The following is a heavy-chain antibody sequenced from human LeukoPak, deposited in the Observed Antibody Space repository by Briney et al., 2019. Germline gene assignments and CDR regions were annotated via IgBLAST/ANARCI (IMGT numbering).Heavy chain of an antibody. CDR2: IEPDGTTK. CDR1: GFPVSMYS. Sequence: GGSLRLSCAASGFPVSMYSMTWVRQAPREGLEWVANIEPDGTTKFYVDSVKGRFTISRDNAFNSLYLQMNSLRAEDTAIYYCARTIPYGATWYGRSDYWGQGTLVTVSS. D-gene: IGHD2-21*01. J-gene: IGHJ4*02. CDR3: ARTIPYGATWYGRSDY. V-gene: IGHV3-7*03.